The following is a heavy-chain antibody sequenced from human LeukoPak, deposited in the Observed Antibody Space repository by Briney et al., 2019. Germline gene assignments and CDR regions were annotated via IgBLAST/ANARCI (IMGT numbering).Heavy chain of an antibody. J-gene: IGHJ4*02. CDR3: AREGSGSGSYLGYFDY. CDR2: ISAYNHKT. D-gene: IGHD1-26*01. CDR1: GYTFTGYY. Sequence: ASVKVSCKASGYTFTGYYMHWVRQAPGQGLEWMGWISAYNHKTNYAQKLQDRVTMTTDTSTSTAYMELRSLTSDDTAVYYCAREGSGSGSYLGYFDYWGQGTLVTVSS. V-gene: IGHV1-18*04.